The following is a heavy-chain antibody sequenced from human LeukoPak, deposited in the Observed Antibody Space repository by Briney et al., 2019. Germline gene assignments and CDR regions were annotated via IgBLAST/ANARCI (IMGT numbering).Heavy chain of an antibody. CDR1: GFTFSIYG. V-gene: IGHV3-23*01. CDR3: ARDTWDGRRVYRLLFDY. Sequence: HPGGSLRLSCATSGFTFSIYGMSWVRQAPGKGLEWVSAISDSGGNTYYADSVKGRFTISRDNAKNTLYLQMNSLRAEDTAVYYCARDTWDGRRVYRLLFDYWGQGTLVTVSS. CDR2: ISDSGGNT. J-gene: IGHJ4*02. D-gene: IGHD5/OR15-5a*01.